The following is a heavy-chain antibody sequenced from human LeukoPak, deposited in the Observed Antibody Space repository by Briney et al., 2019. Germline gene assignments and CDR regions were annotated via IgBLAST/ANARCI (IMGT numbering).Heavy chain of an antibody. J-gene: IGHJ6*03. D-gene: IGHD4-17*01. CDR3: ARHVATTVTRGYSCHPMDV. CDR2: IAPSGGA. CDR1: GASNSTYY. Sequence: SETLSLTCTASGASNSTYYWSWIRQPPGEGLEWIAYIAPSGGAVYNPSLNSRLTVSVDTSKNQFSLKLNSVTAADTAVYYCARHVATTVTRGYSCHPMDVWGKGTTASVSS. V-gene: IGHV4-4*09.